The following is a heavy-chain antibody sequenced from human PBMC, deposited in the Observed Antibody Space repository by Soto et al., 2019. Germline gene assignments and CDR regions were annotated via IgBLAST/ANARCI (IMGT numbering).Heavy chain of an antibody. CDR1: GYTFTGYY. J-gene: IGHJ3*02. D-gene: IGHD5-12*01. CDR3: ARVGRWLQFNAFDI. CDR2: INPNSGGT. Sequence: GPSVKVSCKASGYTFTGYYMHWVRQAPGQGLEWMGWINPNSGGTNYAQKFQGRVTMTRDTSISTAYMELSRLRSDDTAVYYCARVGRWLQFNAFDIWGQGTMVTVSS. V-gene: IGHV1-2*02.